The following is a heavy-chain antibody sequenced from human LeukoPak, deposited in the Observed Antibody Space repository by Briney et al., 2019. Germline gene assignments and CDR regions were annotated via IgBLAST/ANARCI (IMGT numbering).Heavy chain of an antibody. Sequence: SETLSLTCTVSGGSISSYYWSWIRQPPGQGLEWIGYIYYSGGTNYNPSLKSRVTISVDTSKNQFSLKLSSVTAADTAVYYCARHCCPAAAPDYWGQGTLVTVSS. V-gene: IGHV4-59*08. D-gene: IGHD2-2*01. J-gene: IGHJ4*02. CDR1: GGSISSYY. CDR2: IYYSGGT. CDR3: ARHCCPAAAPDY.